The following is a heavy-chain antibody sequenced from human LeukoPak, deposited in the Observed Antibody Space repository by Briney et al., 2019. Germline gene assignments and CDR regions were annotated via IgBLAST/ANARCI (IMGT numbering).Heavy chain of an antibody. V-gene: IGHV4-34*01. CDR3: ARGRYYDFWSGYLNWFDP. J-gene: IGHJ5*02. Sequence: SETLSLTCAVYGGSFSGYYWSWFRQPPGKGLEGIGEINHSGSTNYNPSLKSRVTISVDTSKNQFSLKLSSVTAADTAVYYCARGRYYDFWSGYLNWFDPWGQGTLVTVSS. D-gene: IGHD3-3*01. CDR1: GGSFSGYY. CDR2: INHSGST.